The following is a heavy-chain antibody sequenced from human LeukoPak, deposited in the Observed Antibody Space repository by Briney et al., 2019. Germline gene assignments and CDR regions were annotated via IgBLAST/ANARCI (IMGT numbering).Heavy chain of an antibody. CDR1: GFTFSSYG. J-gene: IGHJ4*02. CDR3: AKEDYDILTGSAFDY. D-gene: IGHD3-9*01. V-gene: IGHV3-30*02. Sequence: GGSLRLSCAASGFTFSSYGMHWVRQAPGKGLEWVAFIRYDGSNKYYAGSVKGRLTISRDNSKNTLYLQMNSLRAEDTAVYYCAKEDYDILTGSAFDYWGQGTLVTVSS. CDR2: IRYDGSNK.